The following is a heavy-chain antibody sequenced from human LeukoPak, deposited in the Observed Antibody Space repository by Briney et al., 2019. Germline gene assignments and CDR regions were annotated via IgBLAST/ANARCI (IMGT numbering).Heavy chain of an antibody. CDR2: ISGSGGIT. CDR3: AKDNSGYGYFDY. CDR1: GFTFSSYA. V-gene: IGHV3-23*01. Sequence: GGSRRLSCAAAGFTFSSYAMTWVRQAPGKGLEWVSAISGSGGITHYADSVKGRFTISRDNSKNTLYLQMSSLRAEDTAVYYCAKDNSGYGYFDYWGQGTLVSVSS. D-gene: IGHD5-12*01. J-gene: IGHJ4*02.